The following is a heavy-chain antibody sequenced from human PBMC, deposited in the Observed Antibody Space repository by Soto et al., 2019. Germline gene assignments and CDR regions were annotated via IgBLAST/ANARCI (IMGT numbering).Heavy chain of an antibody. Sequence: QVQLVQSGAEVKKPGASVKVSCKASGYTFTSYDINWLRQATGQGLEWMGWMNPNSGNTAYAQKFQGRVTMTRNTSISTANMELSSLRSEETAVYYCAREGGYSYGFGYWGQGTLVTVSS. D-gene: IGHD5-18*01. CDR2: MNPNSGNT. V-gene: IGHV1-8*01. CDR1: GYTFTSYD. J-gene: IGHJ4*02. CDR3: AREGGYSYGFGY.